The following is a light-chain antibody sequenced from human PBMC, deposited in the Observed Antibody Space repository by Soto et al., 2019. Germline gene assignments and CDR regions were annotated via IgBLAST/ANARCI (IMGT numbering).Light chain of an antibody. CDR1: QSVSSSS. CDR2: GAS. J-gene: IGKJ2*02. Sequence: EIVLTQSPGTLSLSPGERATLYCRASQSVSSSSLAWYQQKPGQAPRPLISGASSRATGIPDRFSGSGSGTDFTLTISILEPEDFAVYYCHQYGSSPPCTFGQGTKLEIK. CDR3: HQYGSSPPCT. V-gene: IGKV3-20*01.